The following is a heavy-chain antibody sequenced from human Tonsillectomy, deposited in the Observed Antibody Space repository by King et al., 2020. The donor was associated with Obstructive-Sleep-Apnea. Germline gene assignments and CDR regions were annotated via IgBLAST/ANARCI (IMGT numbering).Heavy chain of an antibody. CDR3: ARDRVMITFGGVIVEDYYYYYGMDV. CDR1: GFTFSSFS. CDR2: ISSSSTYI. J-gene: IGHJ6*02. Sequence: VQPVESGGGLVKPGGSLRLSCAASGFTFSSFSMNWVRQAPGKGLEWVSSISSSSTYIYYADSVKGRFTISRDNAKNSLYLQMNSLRAEDTAVYYCARDRVMITFGGVIVEDYYYYYGMDVWGQGTTVTVSS. V-gene: IGHV3-21*01. D-gene: IGHD3-16*02.